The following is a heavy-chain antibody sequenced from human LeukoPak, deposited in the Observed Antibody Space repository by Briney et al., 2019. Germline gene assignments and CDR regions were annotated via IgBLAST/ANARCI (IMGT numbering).Heavy chain of an antibody. D-gene: IGHD3-10*01. CDR1: GFTFSSYS. CDR2: ISSSSSYI. CDR3: ANRLDQKSYYYGSGSYYSH. J-gene: IGHJ4*02. Sequence: SGGSLRLSCAASGFTFSSYSMNWVRQAPGKGLEWISSISSSSSYIYYADSVKGRFTISRDNAKNSLYLQMNSLRAEDTAVYYCANRLDQKSYYYGSGSYYSHWGQGTLVTVSS. V-gene: IGHV3-21*01.